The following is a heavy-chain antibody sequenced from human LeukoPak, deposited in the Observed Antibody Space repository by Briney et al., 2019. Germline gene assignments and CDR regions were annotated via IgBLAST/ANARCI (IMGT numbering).Heavy chain of an antibody. V-gene: IGHV3-66*01. Sequence: GGSLRLSCAASGFTVSSHYVMWVRQAPGVGLEWVSVIFSGGSTYYADSVKGRFTISRDNPKNTLSFQMNNQGAEDTAVYFCTRVMGGITNWFDPWGQGTLVTVSS. D-gene: IGHD2-15*01. J-gene: IGHJ5*02. CDR2: IFSGGST. CDR3: TRVMGGITNWFDP. CDR1: GFTVSSHY.